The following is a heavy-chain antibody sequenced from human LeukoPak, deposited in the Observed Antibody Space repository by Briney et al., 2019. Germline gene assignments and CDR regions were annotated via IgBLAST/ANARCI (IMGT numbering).Heavy chain of an antibody. Sequence: GGSLRLSCAASGFDVSTMWMNWVRQAPGKGLEWVGRIKSKTDGGTTDYAAPVKGRFTISRDDSKNTLYLQMNSLKTEDTAVYYCTTGYSSSWFAFDYWGRGTLVTVSS. CDR2: IKSKTDGGTT. J-gene: IGHJ4*02. V-gene: IGHV3-15*01. CDR1: GFDVSTMW. CDR3: TTGYSSSWFAFDY. D-gene: IGHD6-13*01.